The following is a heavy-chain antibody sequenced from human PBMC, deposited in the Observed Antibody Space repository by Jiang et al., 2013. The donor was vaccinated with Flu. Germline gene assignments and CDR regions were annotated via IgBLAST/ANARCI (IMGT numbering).Heavy chain of an antibody. CDR2: INPNSGGT. J-gene: IGHJ4*02. CDR1: GYTFTGYY. Sequence: SGAEVKKPGASVKVSCKASGYTFTGYYMHWVRQAPGQGLEWMGWINPNSGGTNYAQKFQGRVTMTRDTSISTAYMELSRLRSDDTAVYYCARGGYCSGGSCYGSYFDYWGQGTLVTVSS. V-gene: IGHV1-2*02. D-gene: IGHD2-15*01. CDR3: ARGGYCSGGSCYGSYFDY.